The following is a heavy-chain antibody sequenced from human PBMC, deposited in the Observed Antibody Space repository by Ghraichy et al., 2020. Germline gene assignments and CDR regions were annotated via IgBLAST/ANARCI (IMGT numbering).Heavy chain of an antibody. D-gene: IGHD3-3*01. CDR2: ISSSSSYI. CDR1: GFTFSSYS. J-gene: IGHJ3*02. Sequence: GGSLRLSCAASGFTFSSYSMNWVRQAPGKGLEWVSSISSSSSYIYYADSVKGRFTISRDNAKNSLYLQMNSLRAEDTAVYYCARDRRRGITIFGVSMRGGAFAIGGEGTMVTVSS. CDR3: ARDRRRGITIFGVSMRGGAFAI. V-gene: IGHV3-21*01.